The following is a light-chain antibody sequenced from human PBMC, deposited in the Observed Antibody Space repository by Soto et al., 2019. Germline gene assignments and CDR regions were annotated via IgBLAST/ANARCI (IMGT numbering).Light chain of an antibody. Sequence: QSALTQPPSASGSPGQSVTISCTGTSSDVGGYNYVSWYQQHPGKAPKLMIYGVTKRPSGVPDRFSGSKSGNTASLTVSGLLAEDEADYYCSSHAGIINVVFGGGTKLTVL. CDR1: SSDVGGYNY. CDR3: SSHAGIINVV. CDR2: GVT. J-gene: IGLJ3*02. V-gene: IGLV2-8*01.